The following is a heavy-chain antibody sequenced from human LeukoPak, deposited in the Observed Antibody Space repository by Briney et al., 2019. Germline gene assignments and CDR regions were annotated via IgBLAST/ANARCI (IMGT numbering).Heavy chain of an antibody. Sequence: ASVKDSCKASGYTFTRYDINWVRQATGQGLEWMGWMNPNSGNTGYAQKFQGRVTMTRNTSISTAYMELSSLRSEDTAVYYCAVFGEVRAFDIWGQGTMVTVSS. D-gene: IGHD3-10*02. J-gene: IGHJ3*02. V-gene: IGHV1-8*01. CDR3: AVFGEVRAFDI. CDR1: GYTFTRYD. CDR2: MNPNSGNT.